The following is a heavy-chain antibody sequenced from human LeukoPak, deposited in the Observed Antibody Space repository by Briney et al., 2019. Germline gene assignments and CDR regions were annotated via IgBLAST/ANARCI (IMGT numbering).Heavy chain of an antibody. CDR2: IYPGDSDT. V-gene: IGHV5-51*01. Sequence: GESLKISCKGSGYSFTNYWIGWVRQMPGKGQEWMGIIYPGDSDTRYSPSFRGQVTISADRSIKTAYLQWSSLKASDTAMYYCARQNYFDSGTYLANWFDPWGQGTLVTVSS. D-gene: IGHD3-10*01. CDR3: ARQNYFDSGTYLANWFDP. CDR1: GYSFTNYW. J-gene: IGHJ5*02.